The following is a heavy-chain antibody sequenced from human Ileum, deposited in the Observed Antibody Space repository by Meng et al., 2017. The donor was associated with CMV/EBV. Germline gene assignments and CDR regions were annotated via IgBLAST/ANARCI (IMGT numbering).Heavy chain of an antibody. J-gene: IGHJ5*02. CDR2: LSSDGGSK. V-gene: IGHV3-30-3*01. Sequence: TYAMHWVRPAPGKGLEWVAVLSSDGGSKYYANSVKDRFSISRDNSENTLYLQMNSLRSEDTAVYFCARDLRFCTGTTCSLFNYFDPWGQGTLVTVSS. CDR1: TYA. D-gene: IGHD2-8*02. CDR3: ARDLRFCTGTTCSLFNYFDP.